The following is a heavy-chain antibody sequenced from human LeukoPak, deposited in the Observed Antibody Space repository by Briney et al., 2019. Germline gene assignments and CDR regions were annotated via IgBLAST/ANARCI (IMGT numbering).Heavy chain of an antibody. D-gene: IGHD2-8*02. J-gene: IGHJ4*02. Sequence: GGSLRLSCTASGFIFSYYGMHWVRQAPGKGLEWLAVIWPDGTIQYYADPVKGRFTISRDNSKNTLYLQLTGLRADDSAVYYCARHNHDWGWDFWGQGAQVTVSS. CDR2: IWPDGTIQ. V-gene: IGHV3-33*01. CDR3: ARHNHDWGWDF. CDR1: GFIFSYYG.